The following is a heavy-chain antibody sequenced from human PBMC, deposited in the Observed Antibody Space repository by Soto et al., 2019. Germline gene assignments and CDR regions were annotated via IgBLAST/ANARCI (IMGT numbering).Heavy chain of an antibody. CDR1: GGSINSYF. V-gene: IGHV4-59*01. J-gene: IGHJ4*02. CDR3: ARDPNADYGADYFDY. CDR2: IHYRGST. D-gene: IGHD4-17*01. Sequence: SETLSLTCTVSGGSINSYFWSWIRQPPGKGLEWIGFIHYRGSTNYNPSLKSRATISVDTSKNQFSLKLSSVTAADTAVYCCARDPNADYGADYFDYWGQGTLVTVSS.